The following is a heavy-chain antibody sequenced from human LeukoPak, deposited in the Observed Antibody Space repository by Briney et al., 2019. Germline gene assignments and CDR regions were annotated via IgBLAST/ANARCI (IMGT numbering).Heavy chain of an antibody. CDR3: ARGAVVVPAAMGASNWFDP. CDR1: GGSISSYY. Sequence: SETLSLTCTVSGGSISSYYWSWIRQPPGKGLEWIGYIYYSGSTTYNPSLKSRVTISVDTSNNQFSLKLSSVTAADTAVYYCARGAVVVPAAMGASNWFDPWGQGTLVTVSS. V-gene: IGHV4-59*01. CDR2: IYYSGST. J-gene: IGHJ5*02. D-gene: IGHD2-2*01.